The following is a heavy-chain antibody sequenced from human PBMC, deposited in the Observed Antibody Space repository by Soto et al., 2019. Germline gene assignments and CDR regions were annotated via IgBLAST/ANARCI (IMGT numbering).Heavy chain of an antibody. Sequence: ASVKVSCKASGYTFTGYYMHWVRQAPGQGLEWMGWINPNSGGTNYAQKFQGRVTMTRDTSISTAYMELSRLRSDDTAVYYCARDRXVRYYYDSSGYENWFDPWGQGTLVTVSS. CDR1: GYTFTGYY. CDR3: ARDRXVRYYYDSSGYENWFDP. J-gene: IGHJ5*02. CDR2: INPNSGGT. V-gene: IGHV1-2*02. D-gene: IGHD3-22*01.